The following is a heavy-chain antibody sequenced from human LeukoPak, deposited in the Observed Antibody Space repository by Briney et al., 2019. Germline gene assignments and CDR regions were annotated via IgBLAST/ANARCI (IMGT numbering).Heavy chain of an antibody. CDR1: GFTFSTYW. CDR3: TRAISVK. J-gene: IGHJ4*02. D-gene: IGHD3-9*01. Sequence: GGSLRLSCVASGFTFSTYWMHWVRQAPGEGLVWVSRISGDGSITNYADSVKGRFTISRDNAKNTLYLQMNSLRAEDTAVYYCTRAISVKWGQGILVTVSS. CDR2: ISGDGSIT. V-gene: IGHV3-74*01.